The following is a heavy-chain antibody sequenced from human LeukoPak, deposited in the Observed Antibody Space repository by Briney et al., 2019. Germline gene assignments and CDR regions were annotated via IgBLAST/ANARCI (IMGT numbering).Heavy chain of an antibody. V-gene: IGHV5-51*01. J-gene: IGHJ4*02. CDR1: GYSFTGFW. CDR2: IYPSDSDT. CDR3: ARGSIVVVPAAPDY. D-gene: IGHD2-2*01. Sequence: GESLKISCKASGYSFTGFWIAWARQMPGKGLEWMGIIYPSDSDTRYSPSFQGQVTISADKSISTAYLQWSSLKASDTAMYYCARGSIVVVPAAPDYWGQGTLVTVSS.